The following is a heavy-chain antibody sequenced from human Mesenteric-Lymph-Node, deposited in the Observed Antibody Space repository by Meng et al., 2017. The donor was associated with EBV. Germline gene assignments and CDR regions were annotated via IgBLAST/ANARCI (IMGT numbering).Heavy chain of an antibody. J-gene: IGHJ4*02. Sequence: EGELGGSAGCLFHPGGSRRLSCAASVFTYSSYWMHWVRQAPGKGLVWVSHINTYGSRTDYADSVKGRFTISRYNAKNTLSLQMNSLRAEDTAVYYCTSDLGGATDFWGQGTLVTVSS. CDR3: TSDLGGATDF. CDR2: INTYGSRT. V-gene: IGHV3-74*01. CDR1: VFTYSSYW. D-gene: IGHD1-26*01.